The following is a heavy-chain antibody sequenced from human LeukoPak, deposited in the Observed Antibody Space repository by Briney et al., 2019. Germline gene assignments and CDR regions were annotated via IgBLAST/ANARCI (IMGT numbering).Heavy chain of an antibody. V-gene: IGHV3-33*01. D-gene: IGHD4-17*01. Sequence: GGSLRLSCAASGFTFRSFAMHWVRQAPGKGLEWVAAIWYDGSNKYYADSVKGRFTISRDNSKNTLFLQMNSLRAEDTAVYYCARASGDYGEYFDYWGQGTLVAVSS. CDR3: ARASGDYGEYFDY. CDR2: IWYDGSNK. CDR1: GFTFRSFA. J-gene: IGHJ4*02.